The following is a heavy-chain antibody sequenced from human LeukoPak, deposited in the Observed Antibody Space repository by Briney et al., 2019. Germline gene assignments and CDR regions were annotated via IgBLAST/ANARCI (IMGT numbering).Heavy chain of an antibody. Sequence: ASVKVSCKASGYTFTSYDINWVRQATGQGLEWMGWMNPNSGNTGYAQKFQGRVTMTRNTSISTAYMELSGLRSEDTAVYYCARGKVKVRGVIKYYYYYGMDVWGQGTTVTVSS. CDR1: GYTFTSYD. D-gene: IGHD3-10*01. V-gene: IGHV1-8*01. CDR3: ARGKVKVRGVIKYYYYYGMDV. J-gene: IGHJ6*02. CDR2: MNPNSGNT.